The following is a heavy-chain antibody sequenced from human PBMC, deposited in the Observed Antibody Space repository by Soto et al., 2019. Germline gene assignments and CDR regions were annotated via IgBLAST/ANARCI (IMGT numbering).Heavy chain of an antibody. CDR2: IYYSGST. CDR3: ARHLLLYYYDSSGYYLRDAFDI. V-gene: IGHV4-59*08. J-gene: IGHJ3*02. CDR1: GGSISSYD. D-gene: IGHD3-22*01. Sequence: PSETLSLTCTVSGGSISSYDWSLIRQPPGKGLEWIGYIYYSGSTNYNPSLKSRVTISVDTSKNQFSLKLSSVTAADTAVYYCARHLLLYYYDSSGYYLRDAFDIWGQGTMVTVSS.